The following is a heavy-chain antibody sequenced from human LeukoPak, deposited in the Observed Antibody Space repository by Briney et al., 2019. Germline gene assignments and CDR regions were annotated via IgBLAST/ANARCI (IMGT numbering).Heavy chain of an antibody. CDR2: ISYDGSNK. V-gene: IGHV3-30*03. J-gene: IGHJ4*02. Sequence: GGPLRLSCAASGFTFCSYGMHWVRQAPGKGLEGVAVISYDGSNKYYADSVKGRFTISRDNSKNTLYLQMNSLRAEDTAVYYCAMYGSGSYGYFDYWGQGTLVTVSS. CDR3: AMYGSGSYGYFDY. D-gene: IGHD3-10*01. CDR1: GFTFCSYG.